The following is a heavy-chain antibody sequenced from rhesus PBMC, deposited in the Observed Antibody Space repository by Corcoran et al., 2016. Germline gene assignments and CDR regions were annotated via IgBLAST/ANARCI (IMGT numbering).Heavy chain of an antibody. J-gene: IGHJ4*01. CDR3: ARGCSSTYCSARVPFDY. D-gene: IGHD2-15*01. Sequence: QVQLVQSGAEVKKPGTSVKLSCKASGYTFTSYYINWVRQAPGQVLEWMGWINPSNGDPGYAQKFQGRVTMTRDTSTSTAYMELNSLRSEDTAVYYCARGCSSTYCSARVPFDYWGQGVLVTVSS. V-gene: IGHV1-200*01. CDR2: INPSNGDP. CDR1: GYTFTSYY.